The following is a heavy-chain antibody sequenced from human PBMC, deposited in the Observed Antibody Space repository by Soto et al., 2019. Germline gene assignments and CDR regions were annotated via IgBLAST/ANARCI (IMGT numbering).Heavy chain of an antibody. CDR2: IWPDGRES. J-gene: IGHJ4*02. Sequence: EVQLVESGGGSVQPGGSLRLSCAVSGLTFSSHYMTWVRQAPGEGLEWVASIWPDGRESYYVDSVEGRFTLSRDNAKNALYLDMNSLRADDTAVYYCAPDLNWLNFWGQGTLVTVSS. D-gene: IGHD6-19*01. CDR3: APDLNWLNF. V-gene: IGHV3-7*01. CDR1: GLTFSSHY.